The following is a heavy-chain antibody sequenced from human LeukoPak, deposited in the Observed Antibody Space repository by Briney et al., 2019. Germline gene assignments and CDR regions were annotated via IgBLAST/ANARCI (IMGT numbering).Heavy chain of an antibody. V-gene: IGHV1-2*02. CDR3: SGRYGPGPV. D-gene: IGHD3-10*01. CDR2: ILPDGRDT. J-gene: IGHJ4*02. Sequence: GASVKVSCKASGYTFTGYYMHWVRQAPGQGLEWMGWILPDGRDTKYSQKFQDRMTLTTDTSTNTAYMELSRLKPDDTAVYYCSGRYGPGPVWGQGTLISASP. CDR1: GYTFTGYY.